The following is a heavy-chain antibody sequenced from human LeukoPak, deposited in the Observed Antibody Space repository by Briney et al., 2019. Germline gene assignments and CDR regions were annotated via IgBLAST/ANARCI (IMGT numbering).Heavy chain of an antibody. D-gene: IGHD3-16*02. CDR3: AKAFGGVIVDFDY. J-gene: IGHJ4*02. CDR1: GFTFSSYA. Sequence: GGSLRLSCAASGFTFSSYAMHWVRQAPGKGLEWVSAISGSGGSTYYADSVKGRFTISRDNSRNTLYLQMNSLRAEDTAVYYCAKAFGGVIVDFDYWGQGTLVTVSS. CDR2: ISGSGGST. V-gene: IGHV3-23*01.